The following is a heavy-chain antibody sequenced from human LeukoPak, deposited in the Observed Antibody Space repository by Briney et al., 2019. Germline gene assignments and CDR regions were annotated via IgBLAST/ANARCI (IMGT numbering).Heavy chain of an antibody. Sequence: GESLKISCKGSGYSFNSYWIGWVRQMPGKGLEWMGTIYPGDSETRYSPSFQGQVTMSADKSISTAYLQWSSLKASDTAMYYCARRGDTPKLDYWGQGTLVTVPS. V-gene: IGHV5-51*01. D-gene: IGHD5-18*01. CDR2: IYPGDSET. CDR3: ARRGDTPKLDY. CDR1: GYSFNSYW. J-gene: IGHJ4*02.